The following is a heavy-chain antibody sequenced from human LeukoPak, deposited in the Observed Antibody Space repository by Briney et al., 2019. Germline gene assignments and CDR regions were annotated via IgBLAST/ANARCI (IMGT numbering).Heavy chain of an antibody. CDR1: GYTLTELS. Sequence: ASVTVSCTVSGYTLTELSMHWVRQAPGKGLEWMGGFDPEDGETIYAQKFQGRVTMTEDTSTDTAYMELSSLRSEDTAVYYCATQYDFWSPNSLYYFDYWGQGTLVTVSS. J-gene: IGHJ4*02. CDR3: ATQYDFWSPNSLYYFDY. D-gene: IGHD3-3*01. V-gene: IGHV1-24*01. CDR2: FDPEDGET.